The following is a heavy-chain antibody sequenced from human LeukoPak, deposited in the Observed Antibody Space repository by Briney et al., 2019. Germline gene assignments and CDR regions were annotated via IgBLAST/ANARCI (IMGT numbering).Heavy chain of an antibody. CDR3: VRRDITSRYVVWFDP. J-gene: IGHJ5*02. CDR1: GSCFISYW. D-gene: IGHD2-2*01. Sequence: GASMKIFCKGSGSCFISYWLGWVRPMPGKGLELMGIIYPGDSDTSYSPSFQGQDTISADKSINTAYLQWSRLKASDTGIYYCVRRDITSRYVVWFDPWGQGTPVTVSS. CDR2: IYPGDSDT. V-gene: IGHV5-51*01.